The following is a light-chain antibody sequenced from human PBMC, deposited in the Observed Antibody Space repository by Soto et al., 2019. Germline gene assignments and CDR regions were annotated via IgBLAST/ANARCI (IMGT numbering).Light chain of an antibody. CDR3: QQYGGSPQT. CDR2: GAS. J-gene: IGKJ1*01. CDR1: QSVSNY. Sequence: EIVLTQSPGTLSLSPGERATPSCRASQSVSNYLAWYQQKPGQAPRLLIYGASRRATVIPDRFSGSGSGTVFTLTISRLEPEDFAVYYCQQYGGSPQTFGQGTNVEIK. V-gene: IGKV3-20*01.